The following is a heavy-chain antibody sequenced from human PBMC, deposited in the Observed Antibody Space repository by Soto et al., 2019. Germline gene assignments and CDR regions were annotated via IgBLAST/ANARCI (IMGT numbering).Heavy chain of an antibody. D-gene: IGHD2-15*01. V-gene: IGHV1-18*01. CDR1: GCTFTSDG. J-gene: IGHJ3*02. Sequence: APLKVSSEATGCTFTSDGINWVRQAPGQRIEWMGWISAYNGNTNYAQKLQGRVTMTTDTSTSTAYMELRSLRSDDTAVYYCVREGLYGSRGSCYSVNACYIWGQGTMVPVS. CDR3: VREGLYGSRGSCYSVNACYI. CDR2: ISAYNGNT.